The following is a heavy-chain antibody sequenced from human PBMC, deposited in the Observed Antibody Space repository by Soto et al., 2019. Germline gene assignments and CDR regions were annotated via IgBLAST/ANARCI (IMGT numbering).Heavy chain of an antibody. Sequence: SETLSLTCTVSGGSINSGAHYWSWLRQHPGKGLEWIGYIYYSGDTQYNPSLKSRVTIPLDTSKNQFSLNLNSVTAAHTAVYYCTRGLFSGSSYSGSWYYFDSWGQGTMVTVSS. J-gene: IGHJ4*02. CDR3: TRGLFSGSSYSGSWYYFDS. CDR1: GGSINSGAHY. V-gene: IGHV4-31*03. D-gene: IGHD1-26*01. CDR2: IYYSGDT.